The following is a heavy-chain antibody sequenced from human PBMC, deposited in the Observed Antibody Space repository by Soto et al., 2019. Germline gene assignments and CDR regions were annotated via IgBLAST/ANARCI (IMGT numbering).Heavy chain of an antibody. CDR2: IKPDESEK. Sequence: EVQLVESGGGLVQPGGSLRLSCTASGFTFSDSWMPWVRQAPGRGLEGVARIKPDESEKKYADSVKGRFSISRDNAKNSMYLQMDSLRGEDTAVYYCVRGGSNYASWGQGTLVTVSS. V-gene: IGHV3-7*01. D-gene: IGHD4-4*01. J-gene: IGHJ5*02. CDR1: GFTFSDSW. CDR3: VRGGSNYAS.